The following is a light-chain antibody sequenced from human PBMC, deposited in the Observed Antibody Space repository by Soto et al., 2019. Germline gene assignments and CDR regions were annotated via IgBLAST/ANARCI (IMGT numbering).Light chain of an antibody. CDR2: EAS. J-gene: IGKJ2*01. CDR3: QQSHNYMYT. V-gene: IGKV3-15*01. CDR1: QSIRKI. Sequence: ELVLSQSPATLSVSPGERATLSCRASQSIRKILAWYQQKPGQAPTLLIYEASTRATGVPARFSGSGSGTEFTLTISSLQSEDFAIYYCQQSHNYMYTFGQGTKVDIK.